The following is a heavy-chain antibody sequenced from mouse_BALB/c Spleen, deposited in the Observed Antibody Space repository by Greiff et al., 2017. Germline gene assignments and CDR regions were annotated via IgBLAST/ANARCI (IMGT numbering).Heavy chain of an antibody. CDR2: ISDGGSYT. Sequence: EVNLVESGGGLVKPGGSLKLSCAASGFTFSDYYMYWVRQTPEKRLEWVATISDGGSYTYYPDSVKGRFTISRDNAKNNLYLQMSSLKSEDTAMYYCARDGLPMDYWGQGTSVTVSS. CDR3: ARDGLPMDY. J-gene: IGHJ4*01. V-gene: IGHV5-4*02. CDR1: GFTFSDYY.